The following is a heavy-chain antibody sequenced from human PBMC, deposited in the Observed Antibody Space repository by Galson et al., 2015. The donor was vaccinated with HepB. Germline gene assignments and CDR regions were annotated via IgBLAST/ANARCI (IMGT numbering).Heavy chain of an antibody. Sequence: CAISGDSVTSNSAIWNWIRQSPSRGLEWLGRTYFRSKWHNDYGISVKSRISINADTSENQFSLHLRSVTPEDTAVYYCAYGSDVWGQGTTAIVSS. V-gene: IGHV6-1*01. CDR3: AYGSDV. J-gene: IGHJ6*02. CDR1: GDSVTSNSAI. CDR2: TYFRSKWHN.